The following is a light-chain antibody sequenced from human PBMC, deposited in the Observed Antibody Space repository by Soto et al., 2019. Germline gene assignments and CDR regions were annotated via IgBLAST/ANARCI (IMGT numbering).Light chain of an antibody. CDR1: SSDVGGYKY. CDR3: SSYAGINNLGV. J-gene: IGLJ1*01. V-gene: IGLV2-8*01. Sequence: QSALTQPPSASGSPGQSVTISWTGTSSDVGGYKYVSWYQQHPGKAPKLMNFEVNKRPSGVPDRFSGSKSGNTASLTVSGLQAEDEADYYCSSYAGINNLGVFGTGTKVTVL. CDR2: EVN.